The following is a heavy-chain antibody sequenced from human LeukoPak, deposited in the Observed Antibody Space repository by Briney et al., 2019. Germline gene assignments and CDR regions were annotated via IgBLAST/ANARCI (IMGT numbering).Heavy chain of an antibody. CDR3: ARSPFVGGVGATSWYFDL. Sequence: SETLSLTCTVSGASITSYYWTWIRQPPGKELEWIGNIYTSADINFNPSLKSRVTISLDASKRQFSLKLNFVSAADTAIYYCARSPFVGGVGATSWYFDLWGRGALVTVSS. J-gene: IGHJ2*01. CDR2: IYTSADI. D-gene: IGHD1-26*01. V-gene: IGHV4-4*09. CDR1: GASITSYY.